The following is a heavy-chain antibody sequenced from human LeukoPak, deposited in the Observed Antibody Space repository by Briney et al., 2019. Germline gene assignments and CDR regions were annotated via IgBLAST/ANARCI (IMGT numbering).Heavy chain of an antibody. Sequence: GSLRPSCSGSGFNFSSNAIGWVRQAPGKGLEWNSSISGSGGATYYADSVKGRFTISRDNSKNTLYLQMNSLRAEDTAVYYCAKDRFCSGGSCYSDYRGQGTLVTVSS. D-gene: IGHD2-15*01. J-gene: IGHJ4*02. CDR3: AKDRFCSGGSCYSDY. CDR1: GFNFSSNA. CDR2: ISGSGGAT. V-gene: IGHV3-23*01.